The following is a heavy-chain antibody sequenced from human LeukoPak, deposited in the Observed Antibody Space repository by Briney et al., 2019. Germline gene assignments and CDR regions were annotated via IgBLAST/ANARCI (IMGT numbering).Heavy chain of an antibody. CDR1: GFSFSSYA. J-gene: IGHJ6*03. CDR3: AKDGLYGSGNMDV. Sequence: GGSLRLSCAASGFSFSSYAMSWVRQAPGKGLEWVAVIRYDGSNKYYADSVKGRFTISRDNSKNTLYLQMNSLRAEDTAVYYCAKDGLYGSGNMDVWGKGTTVTVSS. V-gene: IGHV3-33*06. CDR2: IRYDGSNK. D-gene: IGHD3-10*01.